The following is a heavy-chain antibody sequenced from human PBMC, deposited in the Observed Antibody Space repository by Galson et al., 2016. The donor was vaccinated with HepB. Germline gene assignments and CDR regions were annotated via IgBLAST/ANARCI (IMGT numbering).Heavy chain of an antibody. J-gene: IGHJ4*02. Sequence: VGWIRQSPGKALEWLALIYWDDDKRYSPSLKSRLTITKDTSKNQVVLTMADMDPVDTATYYCAHSVSDYIWGSYRYLAYWGQGTLVTVSS. CDR3: AHSVSDYIWGSYRYLAY. D-gene: IGHD3-16*02. V-gene: IGHV2-5*02. CDR2: IYWDDDK.